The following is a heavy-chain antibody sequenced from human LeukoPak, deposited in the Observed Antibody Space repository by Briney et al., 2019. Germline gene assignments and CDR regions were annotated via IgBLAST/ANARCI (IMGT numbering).Heavy chain of an antibody. CDR2: THNNGDS. Sequence: SSDTLSHTCTVSGASIDSYYWSWIRQPPGKGLEWIGYTHNNGDSNYNPSLKSRLTISVDTSKNVVSLVLTSVTAADTALYYCARQPAGTAAFDFWGQGTMVIVSA. CDR1: GASIDSYY. CDR3: ARQPAGTAAFDF. D-gene: IGHD1-14*01. J-gene: IGHJ3*01. V-gene: IGHV4-59*08.